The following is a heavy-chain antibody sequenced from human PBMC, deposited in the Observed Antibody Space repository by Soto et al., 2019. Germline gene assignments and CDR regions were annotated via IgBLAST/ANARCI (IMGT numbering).Heavy chain of an antibody. CDR3: ARDLSIAARTGGY. D-gene: IGHD6-6*01. CDR1: GYSFTSCG. CDR2: ISAYSGNT. V-gene: IGHV1-18*01. J-gene: IGHJ4*02. Sequence: ASLKVYCKSSGYSFTSCGIMWVRQAPGQGLEWMGWISAYSGNTNYAQKLQGRVTMTTDTSTSTAYVELRSLRSDDTAVYYCARDLSIAARTGGYWGQGTPVTV.